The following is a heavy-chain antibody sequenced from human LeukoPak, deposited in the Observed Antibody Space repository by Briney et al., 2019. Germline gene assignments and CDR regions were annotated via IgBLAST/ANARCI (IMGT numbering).Heavy chain of an antibody. CDR1: GDSVSSNSAA. Sequence: SQTLSLTCAISGDSVSSNSAAWNWIRQSPSRGLEWLGRTYYRSRWYNDYVVSVRSRITINPDTAKNQFSLHLNSVTPEDTAVYYCAREDTTGYYSAFDYWGQGTLVTVSS. CDR2: TYYRSRWYN. CDR3: AREDTTGYYSAFDY. J-gene: IGHJ4*02. D-gene: IGHD3-22*01. V-gene: IGHV6-1*01.